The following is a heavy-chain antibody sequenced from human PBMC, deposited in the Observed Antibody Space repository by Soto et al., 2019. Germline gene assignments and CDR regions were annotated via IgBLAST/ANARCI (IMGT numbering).Heavy chain of an antibody. J-gene: IGHJ4*02. CDR3: ARDLGGEATIRF. CDR2: IIPNSGTT. D-gene: IGHD3-16*01. CDR1: GGSFRNFV. Sequence: QVQLVQSGAEVKKPGCSVKVSCKASGGSFRNFVISWVRQAPGQGLEWMGGIIPNSGTTNYAQKFQGKVTITADESTSTAYMELSSLTSEDTCLYYCARDLGGEATIRFWGQGTLVTVSS. V-gene: IGHV1-69*01.